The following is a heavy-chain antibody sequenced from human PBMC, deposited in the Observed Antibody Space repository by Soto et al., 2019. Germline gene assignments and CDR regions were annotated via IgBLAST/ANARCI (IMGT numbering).Heavy chain of an antibody. Sequence: PGGSLRLSCAASGFTFSRYAMSWVRHAPGKGLEWVSAISGSGGSTYYADSVKGRFTISRDNTKNTLYLQMNSLRAEDTAVYYCAKDRMGYYYDSSGPNNWFDPWGQGTLVTVSS. J-gene: IGHJ5*02. D-gene: IGHD3-22*01. CDR3: AKDRMGYYYDSSGPNNWFDP. V-gene: IGHV3-23*01. CDR2: ISGSGGST. CDR1: GFTFSRYA.